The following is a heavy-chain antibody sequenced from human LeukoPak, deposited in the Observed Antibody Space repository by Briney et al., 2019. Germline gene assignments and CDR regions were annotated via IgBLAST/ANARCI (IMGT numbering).Heavy chain of an antibody. CDR3: ARVAGWHWFDP. CDR1: GFTFSSYD. Sequence: QSWGSLSLSCAASGFTFSSYDMTWVRQAPGRGLGWVSSIRPSGDNTYYGDSVKGRFTISRDNSKNTVYLQMNNMRVDDTAVYYCARVAGWHWFDPWGQGTLVTVSS. V-gene: IGHV3-23*01. D-gene: IGHD6-19*01. J-gene: IGHJ5*02. CDR2: IRPSGDNT.